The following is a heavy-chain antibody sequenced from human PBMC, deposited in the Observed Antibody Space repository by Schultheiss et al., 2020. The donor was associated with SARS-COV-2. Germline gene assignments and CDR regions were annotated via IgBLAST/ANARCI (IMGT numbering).Heavy chain of an antibody. CDR1: GYTFTDYG. CDR3: ARDRISIFGEERHYLDF. Sequence: ASVKVSCKSSGYTFTDYGVTWVRQAPGQGLEWMGWINPSGGSTSYAQKFQGRVTMTRDTSISTAYMELSSLTSDDTAVYFCARDRISIFGEERHYLDFWGQGALVTVSS. D-gene: IGHD3-3*01. J-gene: IGHJ4*02. V-gene: IGHV1-2*02. CDR2: INPSGGST.